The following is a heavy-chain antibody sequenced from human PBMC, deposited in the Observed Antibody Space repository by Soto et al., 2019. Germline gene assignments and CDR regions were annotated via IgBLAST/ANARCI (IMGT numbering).Heavy chain of an antibody. Sequence: QVQLVQSGAEVTEPGSSVKVSCKTYGGTFSTYATSWVRQAPGQGLEWMGGIIPMFGAPNYAQRFLGRVTITADESTSTVFMELSSLRSEDTAVYYCVRAVIRGVIISHFDPWGQGTLVTVSS. CDR3: VRAVIRGVIISHFDP. CDR1: GGTFSTYA. V-gene: IGHV1-69*12. CDR2: IIPMFGAP. D-gene: IGHD3-10*01. J-gene: IGHJ5*02.